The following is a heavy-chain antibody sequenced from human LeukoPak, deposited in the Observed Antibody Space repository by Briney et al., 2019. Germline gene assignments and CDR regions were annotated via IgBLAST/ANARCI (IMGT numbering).Heavy chain of an antibody. CDR1: GFSFSTYW. D-gene: IGHD6-19*01. CDR3: ARGPVSSSGFFGY. V-gene: IGHV3-7*03. J-gene: IGHJ4*02. Sequence: PGGSLRLSCVASGFSFSTYWMSWVRQAPGKGLEWAANIKEDGSEKYYVDSVKGRFTMSRDNAKNSLYLQMNSLRVEDTAVYYCARGPVSSSGFFGYWGQGTLVTVSS. CDR2: IKEDGSEK.